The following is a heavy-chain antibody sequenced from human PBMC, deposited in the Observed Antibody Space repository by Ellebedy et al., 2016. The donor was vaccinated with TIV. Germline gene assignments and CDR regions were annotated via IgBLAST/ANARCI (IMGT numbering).Heavy chain of an antibody. CDR1: GFTFSNYS. D-gene: IGHD3-9*01. CDR2: ISSSSSYI. CDR3: ARDTSRNYDILTGYYTPYYYGMDV. Sequence: ETLSLXXAASGFTFSNYSMNWVRQAPGKGLEWVSSISSSSSYIYYADSVKGRFIISRDNAKNSLYLQMNSLRAEDTAGYYCARDTSRNYDILTGYYTPYYYGMDVWGQGTTVTVSS. V-gene: IGHV3-21*01. J-gene: IGHJ6*02.